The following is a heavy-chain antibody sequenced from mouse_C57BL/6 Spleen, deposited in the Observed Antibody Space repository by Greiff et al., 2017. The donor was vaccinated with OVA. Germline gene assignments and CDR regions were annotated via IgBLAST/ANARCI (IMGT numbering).Heavy chain of an antibody. J-gene: IGHJ4*01. CDR1: GFTFSSYG. CDR2: ISSGGSYT. D-gene: IGHD2-1*01. Sequence: DVMLVESGGDLVKPGGSLKLSCAASGFTFSSYGMSWVRQTPDKRLEWVATISSGGSYTYYPDSVKGRFTISRDNAKNTLYLQMSSLKSEDTAMYYCARGLYGNYDYAMDYWGQGTSVTVSS. CDR3: ARGLYGNYDYAMDY. V-gene: IGHV5-6*02.